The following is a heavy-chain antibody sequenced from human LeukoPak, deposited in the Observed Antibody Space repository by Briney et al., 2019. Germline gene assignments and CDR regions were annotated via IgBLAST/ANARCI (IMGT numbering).Heavy chain of an antibody. D-gene: IGHD3-10*01. Sequence: RASVKVSCKTSGYTFASYKINWVRQAPGQGLEWMGWLNTNMGDTAYAQKFQGRVTLTRDASMDTAYMELSSLRFEDTAVYYCARGYDSGSYHFWGQGTLVTVSS. V-gene: IGHV1-8*01. CDR2: LNTNMGDT. CDR1: GYTFASYK. J-gene: IGHJ4*02. CDR3: ARGYDSGSYHF.